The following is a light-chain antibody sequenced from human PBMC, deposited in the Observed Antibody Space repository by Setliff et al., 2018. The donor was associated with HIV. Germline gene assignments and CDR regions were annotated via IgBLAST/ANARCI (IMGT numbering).Light chain of an antibody. CDR1: SSDVGGYNY. CDR3: TSYTSSYTLV. CDR2: EVS. J-gene: IGLJ1*01. Sequence: ALTQPASVSGSPGQSITISCTGTSSDVGGYNYVSWYQQHPGKAPKVMIYEVSNRPSGVSNRFSGSKSGNTASPTISGLQAEDEADYHCTSYTSSYTLVFGTGTKVTVL. V-gene: IGLV2-14*01.